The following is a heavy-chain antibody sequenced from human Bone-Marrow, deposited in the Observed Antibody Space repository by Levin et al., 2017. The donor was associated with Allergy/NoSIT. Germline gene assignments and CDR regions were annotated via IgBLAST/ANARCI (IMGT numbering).Heavy chain of an antibody. J-gene: IGHJ5*02. CDR3: ARGRSYRNWFDP. Sequence: SETLSLTCTVSGGSISSSSYYWGWIRQPPGKGLEWIGSIYYSGSTYYNPSLKSRVTISVDTSKNQFSLKLSSVTAADTAVYYCARGRSYRNWFDPWGQGTLVTVSS. CDR2: IYYSGST. CDR1: GGSISSSSYY. V-gene: IGHV4-39*07. D-gene: IGHD1-26*01.